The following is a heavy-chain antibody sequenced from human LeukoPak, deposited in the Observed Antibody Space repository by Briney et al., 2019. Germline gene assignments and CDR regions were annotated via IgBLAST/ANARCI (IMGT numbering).Heavy chain of an antibody. D-gene: IGHD6-19*01. J-gene: IGHJ4*02. CDR1: GFTFSDYY. CDR3: AREDRSGGFGY. Sequence: GGSLRLSCAASGFTFSDYYMNWIRQAPGKGLEWVSSISGGSRTINYADSVKGRFTTSRDNAKNSLFLQVNSLRAEDTAVYYCAREDRSGGFGYWGQGTLVTVSS. V-gene: IGHV3-11*01. CDR2: ISGGSRTI.